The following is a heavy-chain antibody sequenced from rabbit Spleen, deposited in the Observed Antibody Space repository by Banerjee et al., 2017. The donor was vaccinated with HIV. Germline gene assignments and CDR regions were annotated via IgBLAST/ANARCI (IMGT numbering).Heavy chain of an antibody. D-gene: IGHD1-1*01. CDR1: VFFFSRFYV. J-gene: IGHJ4*01. CDR3: ASDADSGGYIDGYFSL. Sequence: QQLLEESGGVLDTPASLLPLTSKASVFFFSRFYVICLVRQPPGKGVEWTACFYAGSSKACYANGAKGRFPISKSTSSTVTLKMNSLRVADAATYFCASDADSGGYIDGYFSLWGPGTLVTVS. V-gene: IGHV1S45*01. CDR2: FYAGSSKA.